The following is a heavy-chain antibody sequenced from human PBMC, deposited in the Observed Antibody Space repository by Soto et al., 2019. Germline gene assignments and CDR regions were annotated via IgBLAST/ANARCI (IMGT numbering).Heavy chain of an antibody. CDR1: VYTFTSYY. D-gene: IGHD6-13*01. V-gene: IGHV1-46*01. Sequence: XSVKVSCKASVYTFTSYYMHWVRQAPGQGLEWMGIINPSGGSTSYAQKFQGRVTMTRDTSTSTVYMELSSLRSEDTAVYYCARVTAAGKDYYYYGMDVWGHGTTVTVSS. J-gene: IGHJ6*02. CDR3: ARVTAAGKDYYYYGMDV. CDR2: INPSGGST.